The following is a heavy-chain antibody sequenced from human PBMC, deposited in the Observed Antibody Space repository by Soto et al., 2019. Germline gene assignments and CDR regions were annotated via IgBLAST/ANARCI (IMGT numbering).Heavy chain of an antibody. V-gene: IGHV1-69*01. J-gene: IGHJ6*02. CDR3: ARETRRYDAHRPPIDYGMDV. CDR1: GGTFSSYA. D-gene: IGHD3-3*01. CDR2: INPIFGTA. Sequence: QVQLVQSGAEVKKPGSSVKVSCKASGGTFSSYAISWVRQAPGQGLEWMGGINPIFGTANYAQKFQGRVTITADESTSTAYMELSSLRSEDTAVYYCARETRRYDAHRPPIDYGMDVWGQGTTVTVSS.